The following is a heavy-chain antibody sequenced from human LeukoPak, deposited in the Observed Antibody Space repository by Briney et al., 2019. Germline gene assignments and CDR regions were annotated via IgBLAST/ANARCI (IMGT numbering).Heavy chain of an antibody. CDR1: GFTFNSYA. V-gene: IGHV3-23*01. Sequence: GGSLRLSCAASGFTFNSYAMYWVRQAPGKGLEWVSGIFGSGGSAHYAGSVKGRFTISRDNSKNTVYLQMDSLRVEDTAVYYCGKTTTGYSSGRYPGWPVDYWGQGTLVTVSS. CDR2: IFGSGGSA. CDR3: GKTTTGYSSGRYPGWPVDY. J-gene: IGHJ4*02. D-gene: IGHD6-19*01.